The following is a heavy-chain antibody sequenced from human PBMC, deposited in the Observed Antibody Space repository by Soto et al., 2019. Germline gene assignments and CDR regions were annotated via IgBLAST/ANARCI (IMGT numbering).Heavy chain of an antibody. D-gene: IGHD6-13*01. CDR1: GGTFSSYT. J-gene: IGHJ6*03. Sequence: ASVKVSCKASGGTFSSYTISWVRQAPGQGLEWMGRIIPILGIANYAQKFQGRFTISRDNAKNSLYLQMNSLRAEDTALYYCAKDISGPAAGGGPNYYYYMDVWGKGTTVTVSS. CDR2: IIPILGIA. V-gene: IGHV1-69*04. CDR3: AKDISGPAAGGGPNYYYYMDV.